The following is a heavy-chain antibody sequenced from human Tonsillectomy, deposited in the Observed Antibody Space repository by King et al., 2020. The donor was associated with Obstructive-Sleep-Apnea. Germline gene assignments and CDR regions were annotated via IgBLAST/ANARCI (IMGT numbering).Heavy chain of an antibody. Sequence: VQLVQSGGGVVQPGRSLRLSCAASGFTFSSYGMHWVRQAPGKGLEWVAVISYDGSNKYYADSVKGRFTISRDNSKNTLYLQMNSLRAEDTAVYYCATEMVAVADSWGQGTLVTVSS. V-gene: IGHV3-30*03. CDR2: ISYDGSNK. D-gene: IGHD6-19*01. CDR3: ATEMVAVADS. J-gene: IGHJ4*02. CDR1: GFTFSSYG.